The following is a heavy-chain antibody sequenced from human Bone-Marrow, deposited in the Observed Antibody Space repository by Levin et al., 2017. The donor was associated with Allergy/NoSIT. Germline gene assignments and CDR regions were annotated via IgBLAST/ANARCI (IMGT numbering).Heavy chain of an antibody. Sequence: PSETLSLTCTVSGDSISSYYWSWIRQPPGKGLEWIGYIFYSGTTNYKPSLKSRVTISIDRSKKQFSLELRSVTAADTAVYFCARDRGIRSTGVYGMDVWGPGTTVTVSS. CDR3: ARDRGIRSTGVYGMDV. D-gene: IGHD3-10*01. V-gene: IGHV4-59*01. J-gene: IGHJ6*02. CDR1: GDSISSYY. CDR2: IFYSGTT.